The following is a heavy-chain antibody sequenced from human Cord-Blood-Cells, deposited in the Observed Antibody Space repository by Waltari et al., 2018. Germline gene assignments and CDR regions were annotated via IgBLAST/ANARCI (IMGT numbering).Heavy chain of an antibody. CDR2: INHSGST. CDR3: ARLPRYCTNGVCYTDVVDY. V-gene: IGHV4-34*01. D-gene: IGHD2-8*01. CDR1: GGSFSGYY. Sequence: QVQLQQWGAGLLKPSETLSLTCAVYGGSFSGYYWSWIRQPPGKGLEWIGEINHSGSTNYNPSLKSRVTISVDTSKNQFSLKLSSVTAADTAVYYCARLPRYCTNGVCYTDVVDYWGQGTLVTVSS. J-gene: IGHJ4*02.